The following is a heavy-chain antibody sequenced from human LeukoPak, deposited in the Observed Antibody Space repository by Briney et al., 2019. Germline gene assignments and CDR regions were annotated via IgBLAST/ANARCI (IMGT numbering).Heavy chain of an antibody. D-gene: IGHD3-10*01. V-gene: IGHV1-69*05. Sequence: SVKVSCKASGGTFSSYAISWVRQAPGQGLEWMGGIIPIFGTANYAQKFQGRVTMTRNTSISTAYMELSSLRSEDTAVYYCATRRLWFGELGNWFDPWGQGTLVTVSS. J-gene: IGHJ5*02. CDR3: ATRRLWFGELGNWFDP. CDR1: GGTFSSYA. CDR2: IIPIFGTA.